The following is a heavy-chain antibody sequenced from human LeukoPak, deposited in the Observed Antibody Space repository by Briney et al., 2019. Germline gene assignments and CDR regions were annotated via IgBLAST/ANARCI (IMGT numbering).Heavy chain of an antibody. V-gene: IGHV4-39*07. CDR3: ARDGVWQQRVFGY. CDR1: GGSISSSSYY. Sequence: SETLSLTCTVSGGSISSSSYYWGWIRQPPGKGLEWIGSIYYSGSTYYHPSLKSRVTISVDTSKNQFSLKLSSVTAADTAVYYCARDGVWQQRVFGYWGQGTLVTVSS. J-gene: IGHJ4*02. D-gene: IGHD6-13*01. CDR2: IYYSGST.